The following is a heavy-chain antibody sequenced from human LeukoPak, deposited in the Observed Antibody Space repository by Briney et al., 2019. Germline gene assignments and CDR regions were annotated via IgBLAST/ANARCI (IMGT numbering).Heavy chain of an antibody. D-gene: IGHD1-26*01. CDR3: ARGGSGSYLFDY. J-gene: IGHJ4*02. CDR2: IYYSGST. Sequence: PSETLSLTCTVSGGSISSYYWSWIRQPPGKGLEWIGYIYYSGSTNYNPSLKSRVNISVDTSKNQFSLKLSSVTAADTAVYYCARGGSGSYLFDYWGQGTLVTVSS. V-gene: IGHV4-59*01. CDR1: GGSISSYY.